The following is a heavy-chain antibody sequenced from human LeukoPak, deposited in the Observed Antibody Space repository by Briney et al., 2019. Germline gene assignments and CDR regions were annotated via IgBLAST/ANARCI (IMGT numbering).Heavy chain of an antibody. J-gene: IGHJ4*02. Sequence: PSETLSLTCAVYGGSFSGYYWSWIRQPPGKGLEWIGEINHSGSTNYNPSLKSRVTISVDTSKNQFSLKLSSVTAADTAVYYCARTGRHYYDSSGADYWGQGTLVTVSS. CDR1: GGSFSGYY. CDR3: ARTGRHYYDSSGADY. D-gene: IGHD3-22*01. CDR2: INHSGST. V-gene: IGHV4-34*09.